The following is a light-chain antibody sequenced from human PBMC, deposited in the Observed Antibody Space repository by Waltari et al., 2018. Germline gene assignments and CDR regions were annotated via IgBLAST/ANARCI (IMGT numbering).Light chain of an antibody. Sequence: IQLTQSPSSLSASVGDRVTITCRASQGISSYLALYQQKPGKAPNLLIYAAFTLQSGVPSRFSGSGSGTDFTLTISSLQPEDFATYYCQQFNTYPLTFGQGTRLEIK. CDR2: AAF. V-gene: IGKV1-9*01. CDR3: QQFNTYPLT. J-gene: IGKJ5*01. CDR1: QGISSY.